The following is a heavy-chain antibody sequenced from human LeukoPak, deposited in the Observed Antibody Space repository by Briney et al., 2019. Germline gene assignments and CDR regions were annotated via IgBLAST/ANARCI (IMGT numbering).Heavy chain of an antibody. CDR3: TRRLDYGDYLHYFDY. J-gene: IGHJ4*02. D-gene: IGHD4-17*01. CDR1: GFTFSGSA. V-gene: IGHV3-73*01. Sequence: GGSLRLSCAASGFTFSGSAMHWVRQASGKGLEWVGRIRSKANSYATAYAASVKGRFTISRDDSKNTAYLQMNSLKTEDTAVYYCTRRLDYGDYLHYFDYWGQGTLVTVSS. CDR2: IRSKANSYAT.